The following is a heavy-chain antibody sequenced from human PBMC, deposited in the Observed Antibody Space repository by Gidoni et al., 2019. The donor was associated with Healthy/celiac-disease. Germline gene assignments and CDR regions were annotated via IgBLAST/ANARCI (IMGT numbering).Heavy chain of an antibody. Sequence: QVQLVQSGAEVKKPGASVKVSCRASGYTFTSYYMHWVRQAPGQGLEWMGIINPSGGSTSYAQKFQGRVTMTRDTSTSTVYMELSSLRSEDTAVYYCARADVVYYYDSSDYYFDYWGQGTLVTVSS. CDR1: GYTFTSYY. D-gene: IGHD3-22*01. CDR3: ARADVVYYYDSSDYYFDY. J-gene: IGHJ4*02. V-gene: IGHV1-46*01. CDR2: INPSGGST.